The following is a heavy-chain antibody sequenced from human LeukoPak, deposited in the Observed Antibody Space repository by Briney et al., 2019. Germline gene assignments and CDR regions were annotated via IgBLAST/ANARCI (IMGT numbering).Heavy chain of an antibody. V-gene: IGHV3-21*01. CDR3: AREIVVVTAMMFAFDI. CDR1: GFTFSSYS. CDR2: ISSSSSYI. Sequence: GGSLRLSCAASGFTFSSYSMNWVRQAPGKGLEWVSSISSSSSYIYYADSVKGRFTISRDNAKNSLYLQMNSLRAEDTAVYYCAREIVVVTAMMFAFDIWGQGTMVTVSS. J-gene: IGHJ3*02. D-gene: IGHD2-21*02.